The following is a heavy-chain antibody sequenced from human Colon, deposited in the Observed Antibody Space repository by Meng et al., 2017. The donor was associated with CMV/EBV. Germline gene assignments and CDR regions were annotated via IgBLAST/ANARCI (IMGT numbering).Heavy chain of an antibody. D-gene: IGHD3-10*01. CDR1: GFSFSAHG. Sequence: GGSLRLSCAASGFSFSAHGMHWVRQAPGKGLEWVAFISFDGSHKYYEDSVKGRFTLSRDNPENTVYLQMNTLRDEDTAMYYCAKDRGYSDYSYYAMDVWDQGTTVTVSS. J-gene: IGHJ6*02. CDR2: ISFDGSHK. V-gene: IGHV3-30*02. CDR3: AKDRGYSDYSYYAMDV.